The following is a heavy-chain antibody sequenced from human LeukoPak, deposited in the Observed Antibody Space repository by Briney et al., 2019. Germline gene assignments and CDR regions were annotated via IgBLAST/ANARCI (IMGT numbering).Heavy chain of an antibody. CDR3: ASSRSYDILTGLDY. CDR1: GGSIRSYY. J-gene: IGHJ4*02. CDR2: IYYSGST. V-gene: IGHV4-59*01. Sequence: KPSETLSLTCTVSGGSIRSYYWSWIRQPPGKGLEWIAYIYYSGSTDYNPSLKSRVTISVGTSKNQFSLKLSSVTAADTAVYYCASSRSYDILTGLDYWGQGTLVTVSS. D-gene: IGHD3-9*01.